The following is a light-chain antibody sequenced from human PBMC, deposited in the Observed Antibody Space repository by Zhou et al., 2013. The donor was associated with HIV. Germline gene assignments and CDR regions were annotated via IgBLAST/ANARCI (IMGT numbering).Light chain of an antibody. CDR1: QSVNSNY. CDR2: GGF. Sequence: EIVLTQSPDTLSLSPGERATLSCRASQSVNSNYIAWYLQKPGQAPRLLIYGGFSRATGIPDRFSGSGSGTDFTLTISRLEPEDFAVYYCQQYDNSPPYTFGQGPRWRSN. J-gene: IGKJ2*01. V-gene: IGKV3-20*01. CDR3: QQYDNSPPYT.